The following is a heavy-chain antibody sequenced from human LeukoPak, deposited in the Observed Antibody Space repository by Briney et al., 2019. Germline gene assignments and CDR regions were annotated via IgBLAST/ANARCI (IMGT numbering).Heavy chain of an antibody. CDR1: GFTFDDYA. V-gene: IGHV3-20*04. CDR3: ARGSVQLWLRDTYYYMDV. CDR2: INWNGRIT. Sequence: GGSLRLSCAASGFTFDDYAMNWVRQVAGRRLEWVSGINWNGRITEYADSVKDRFTLSRQNTKNSLYLYMNNLGGEDTAFYFCARGSVQLWLRDTYYYMDVWGKGTTVTVSS. J-gene: IGHJ6*03. D-gene: IGHD5-18*01.